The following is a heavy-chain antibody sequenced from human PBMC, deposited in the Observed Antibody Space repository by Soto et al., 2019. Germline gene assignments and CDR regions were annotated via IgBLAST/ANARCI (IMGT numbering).Heavy chain of an antibody. J-gene: IGHJ2*01. CDR1: EFTFSIYA. CDR2: ISGNDGDT. V-gene: IGHV3-23*01. CDR3: AKEAVAVAGNFDL. D-gene: IGHD6-13*01. Sequence: EVQLLESGGGLVQPGGSLRLSCAASEFTFSIYAMNWVRQAAGMGLEWVSGISGNDGDTYYADSVKGRFTISRDNFKNMLYLQMNSLRVEDTAIYYCAKEAVAVAGNFDLWGRGTLVSVSA.